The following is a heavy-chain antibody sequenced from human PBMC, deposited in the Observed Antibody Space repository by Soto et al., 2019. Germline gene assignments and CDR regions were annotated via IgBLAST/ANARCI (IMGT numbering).Heavy chain of an antibody. CDR3: ARAFSSGWFFWYFQH. CDR2: ISSSSSYI. CDR1: GFTFSSYS. V-gene: IGHV3-21*01. D-gene: IGHD6-19*01. J-gene: IGHJ1*01. Sequence: GGSLRLSCAASGFTFSSYSMNWVRQAPGKGLEWVSSISSSSSYIYYADSVKGRFTISRDNAKNSLYLQMNSLRAEDTAVYYCARAFSSGWFFWYFQHWGQGTLVTSPQ.